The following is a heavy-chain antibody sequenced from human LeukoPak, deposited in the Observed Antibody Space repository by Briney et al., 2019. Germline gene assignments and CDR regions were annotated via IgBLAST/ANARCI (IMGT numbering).Heavy chain of an antibody. V-gene: IGHV3-48*03. J-gene: IGHJ4*02. CDR3: ALLAVASDFDY. D-gene: IGHD6-19*01. Sequence: GGSLRLSCAVSGFPFSVYEMNWVRQAPGKGMEWVSNIGSSGTTIYYADSVRGRFSISRDNAKSSLYLQMNSLRVEDTAVYYCALLAVASDFDYWGQGALVTVSS. CDR2: IGSSGTTI. CDR1: GFPFSVYE.